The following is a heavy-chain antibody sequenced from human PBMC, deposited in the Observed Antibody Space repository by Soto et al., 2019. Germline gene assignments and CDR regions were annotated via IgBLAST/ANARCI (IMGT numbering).Heavy chain of an antibody. J-gene: IGHJ4*02. CDR3: ARGPGEDIVATSFDY. V-gene: IGHV4-34*01. CDR1: GGSFSGYY. D-gene: IGHD5-12*01. Sequence: QVQLQQWGAGLLQPSETLSLTCAVYGGSFSGYYWSWIRQPPGKGLEWIGEINHSGSTNYNPSLKSRVTISVDTSKNQFSLKLSSVTAADTAVYYCARGPGEDIVATSFDYWGQGTLVTVSS. CDR2: INHSGST.